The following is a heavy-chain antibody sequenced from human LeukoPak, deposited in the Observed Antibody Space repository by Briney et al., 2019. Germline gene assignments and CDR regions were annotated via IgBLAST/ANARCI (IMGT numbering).Heavy chain of an antibody. V-gene: IGHV3-9*01. CDR3: TRDMRPGGADV. D-gene: IGHD4-17*01. Sequence: GGSLRLSCAASGFTFSSYWMHWVRQAPGKGLEWVSGILWNGGETGYADSVKGRFTISRDKVKNFLYLQMNSLRVEDTALYFCTRDMRPGGADVWGQGTTVTVSS. J-gene: IGHJ6*02. CDR2: ILWNGGET. CDR1: GFTFSSYW.